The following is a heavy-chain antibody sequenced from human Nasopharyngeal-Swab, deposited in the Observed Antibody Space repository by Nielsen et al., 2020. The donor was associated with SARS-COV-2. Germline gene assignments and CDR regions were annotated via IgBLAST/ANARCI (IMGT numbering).Heavy chain of an antibody. D-gene: IGHD1-26*01. J-gene: IGHJ1*01. V-gene: IGHV3-48*02. Sequence: GGSLRLSCAASGFTFSSYSMNWVRQAPGKGLEWVSYISSSSSTIYYADSVKGRFTISRDNAKKSLYLQMNSLRDEDTAVYYCARDSPVGARDAEYFQHWGQGTLVTVSS. CDR2: ISSSSSTI. CDR1: GFTFSSYS. CDR3: ARDSPVGARDAEYFQH.